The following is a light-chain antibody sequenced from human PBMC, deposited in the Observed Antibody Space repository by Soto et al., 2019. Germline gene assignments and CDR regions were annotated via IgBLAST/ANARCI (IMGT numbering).Light chain of an antibody. J-gene: IGKJ2*01. CDR3: QQYNSYLYT. V-gene: IGKV1-5*01. CDR2: DAS. Sequence: DIQMTQSPSTLSASVGDRVTITCRASQTIRSWLAWYQQKPGKAPKLLIYDASSLESGVPSRFSGSGSGTEFTLTISSLQPDDFATYYCQQYNSYLYTFGQVTKVEVK. CDR1: QTIRSW.